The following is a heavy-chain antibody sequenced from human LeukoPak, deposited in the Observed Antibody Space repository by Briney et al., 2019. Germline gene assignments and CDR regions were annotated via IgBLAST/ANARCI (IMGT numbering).Heavy chain of an antibody. CDR3: VRGGHKLDIETSRYYYGLDV. D-gene: IGHD2-2*03. V-gene: IGHV3-74*03. J-gene: IGHJ6*02. CDR1: GITLSDYW. CDR2: IESDGTRT. Sequence: PGGSLRLSCAASGITLSDYWMYWVRQGPGKGLVHVSRIESDGTRTVYADSVKGRFTISRDNAKSTMYLQMNSLRAEDTAVYYCVRGGHKLDIETSRYYYGLDVWGQGTTVTVSS.